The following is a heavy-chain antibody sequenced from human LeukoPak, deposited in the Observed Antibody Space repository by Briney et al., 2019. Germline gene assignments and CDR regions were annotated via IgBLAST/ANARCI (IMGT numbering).Heavy chain of an antibody. J-gene: IGHJ4*02. CDR1: GFTFSSYA. Sequence: GGSLRLSCAASGFTFSSYAMSWVRQAPGKGLEWVANIKKDGSEKYYVDSVKGRFTISRDNAKNSLYLQMNSLRAEDTAVYYCARGLYSSTTYYFDYWGQGTLVTVSS. CDR2: IKKDGSEK. V-gene: IGHV3-7*03. CDR3: ARGLYSSTTYYFDY. D-gene: IGHD6-13*01.